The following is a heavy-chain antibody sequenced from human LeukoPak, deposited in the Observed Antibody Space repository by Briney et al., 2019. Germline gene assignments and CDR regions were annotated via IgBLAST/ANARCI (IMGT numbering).Heavy chain of an antibody. CDR3: ARGLSAIVH. V-gene: IGHV4-30-4*08. J-gene: IGHJ4*02. Sequence: SQTLSLTCTVSGGSISSGDYYWSWIRQPPGKGLEWIGEINHSGSTNYNPSLKSRVTISVDTSKNQFSLKLRSVTAADTAVYYCARGLSAIVHWGQGTLVTVSS. CDR2: INHSGST. CDR1: GGSISSGDYY. D-gene: IGHD2-21*02.